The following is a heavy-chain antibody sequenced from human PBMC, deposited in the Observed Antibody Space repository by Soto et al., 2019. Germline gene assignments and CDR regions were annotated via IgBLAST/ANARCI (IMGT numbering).Heavy chain of an antibody. CDR1: GYTFTGYY. V-gene: IGHV1-2*02. CDR3: ARDSTYYDFWSGYSYYYYGMDV. J-gene: IGHJ6*02. Sequence: QVQLVQSGAEVKKPGASVKVSCKASGYTFTGYYMHWVRQAPGQGLEWMGWINPNSGGTNYAQKFQGRVTMTRDTSISTAYMELSRLRSDDTAVYYCARDSTYYDFWSGYSYYYYGMDVWGQGTTVTVSS. D-gene: IGHD3-3*01. CDR2: INPNSGGT.